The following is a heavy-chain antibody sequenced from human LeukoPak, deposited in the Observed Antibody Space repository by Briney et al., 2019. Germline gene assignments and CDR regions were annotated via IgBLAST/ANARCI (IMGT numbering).Heavy chain of an antibody. Sequence: ASVKVSCKASGYTFTSYYMHWVRQAPGQGLEWMGIINPSGGSTSYAQKFQGRVTMTRDTSTSTVYMELSSLRSEDTAVYYCARGIRSYYDILTHYMDVRGKGTTVTVSS. V-gene: IGHV1-46*01. J-gene: IGHJ6*03. CDR2: INPSGGST. CDR3: ARGIRSYYDILTHYMDV. CDR1: GYTFTSYY. D-gene: IGHD3-9*01.